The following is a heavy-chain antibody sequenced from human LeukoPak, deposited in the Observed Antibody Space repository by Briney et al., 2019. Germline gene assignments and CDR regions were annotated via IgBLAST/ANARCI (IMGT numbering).Heavy chain of an antibody. CDR2: ISYDGSNK. CDR3: ARERVAAADFDY. CDR1: GFTFSSYG. J-gene: IGHJ4*02. Sequence: GRSLRLSCAASGFTFSSYGMHWVRQAPGKGLEWVAVISYDGSNKYYADSVKGRFTISRDNSKNTLYLQMNSLRAEDTAVYYCARERVAAADFDYWGQGTLVTVSS. V-gene: IGHV3-30*03. D-gene: IGHD6-13*01.